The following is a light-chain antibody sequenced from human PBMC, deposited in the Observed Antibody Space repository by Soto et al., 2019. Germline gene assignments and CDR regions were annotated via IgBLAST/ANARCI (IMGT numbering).Light chain of an antibody. Sequence: EIVLTQSPDTLSLSPGERATLSCRASQSVSGYLGWYQQKPGQAPRLLIYDASKRAYGVPARFRGSGSGTNFPLTIPSLEPDDFAVYYCQQRSNWPYLTFGGGTRV. V-gene: IGKV3-11*01. CDR1: QSVSGY. CDR3: QQRSNWPYLT. J-gene: IGKJ4*01. CDR2: DAS.